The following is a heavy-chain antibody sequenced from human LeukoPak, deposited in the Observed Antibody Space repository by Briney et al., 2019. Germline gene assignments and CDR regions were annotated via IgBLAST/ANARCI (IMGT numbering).Heavy chain of an antibody. J-gene: IGHJ4*02. CDR1: GFTFSSYS. CDR3: ARDSYYDSTPQDY. D-gene: IGHD3-22*01. V-gene: IGHV3-48*04. CDR2: ISSSSSTI. Sequence: GGSLRLSRAASGFTFSSYSMNWVRQAPGKGLEWVSYISSSSSTIYYADSVKGRFTISRDNAKNSLYLQMNSLRAEDTAVYYCARDSYYDSTPQDYWGQGTLVTVSS.